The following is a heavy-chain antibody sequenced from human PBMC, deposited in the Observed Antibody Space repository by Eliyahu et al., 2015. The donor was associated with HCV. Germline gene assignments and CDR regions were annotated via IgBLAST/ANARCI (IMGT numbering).Heavy chain of an antibody. D-gene: IGHD3-22*01. CDR1: GFTFSSYA. Sequence: EVQLLESGGGLVQPGGSLRLSCAASGFTFSSYAMSWVRXAPGKGLEWVSAISGSGGSTYYADSVKGRFTISRDNSKNTLYLQMNSLRAEDTAVYYCAKDGSEGTYYYDSSGYSGGGGFDYWGQGTLVTVSS. CDR2: ISGSGGST. CDR3: AKDGSEGTYYYDSSGYSGGGGFDY. V-gene: IGHV3-23*01. J-gene: IGHJ4*02.